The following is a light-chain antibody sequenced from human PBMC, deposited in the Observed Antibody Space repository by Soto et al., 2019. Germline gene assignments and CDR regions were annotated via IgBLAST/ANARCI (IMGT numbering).Light chain of an antibody. CDR1: SSDIGGYNY. J-gene: IGLJ1*01. V-gene: IGLV2-14*03. Sequence: QSALTQPASVSGSPGQSITLSCTGTSSDIGGYNYVSWYRQHPGNAPKLLIYDVTHRPAGVSSRFSGSKSGSTASLTISGLQAEDEADYFCTSYTGTTTLYVFGTGTKVTVL. CDR3: TSYTGTTTLYV. CDR2: DVT.